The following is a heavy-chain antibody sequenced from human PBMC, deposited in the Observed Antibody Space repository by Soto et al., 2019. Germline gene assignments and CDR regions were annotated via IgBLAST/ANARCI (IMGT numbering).Heavy chain of an antibody. V-gene: IGHV1-18*01. CDR2: ISAYNGNT. CDR3: ARVTMTTVTTDTYNWFDP. J-gene: IGHJ5*02. CDR1: GYTFTSYG. Sequence: ASVKVSCKASGYTFTSYGISWVRQAPGQGLEWMGWISAYNGNTNYAQKLQGRVTMTTDTSTSTAYMELRSLRSDDTAVYYCARVTMTTVTTDTYNWFDPWGQGTLVTVSS. D-gene: IGHD4-17*01.